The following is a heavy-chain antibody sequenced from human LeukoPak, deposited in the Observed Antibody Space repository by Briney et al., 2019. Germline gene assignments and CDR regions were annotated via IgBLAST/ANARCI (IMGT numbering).Heavy chain of an antibody. J-gene: IGHJ5*02. V-gene: IGHV4-34*01. CDR3: ARQGYCSSTSCYHNWFDP. CDR2: INHSGST. D-gene: IGHD2-2*01. Sequence: PSETLSLTCAVYGGSFSGYYWTWIRQPPGKGLEWIGEINHSGSTNYNPSLKSRVTISVDTSKNQFSLKLSSVTAADTAVYYCARQGYCSSTSCYHNWFDPWGQGTLVTVSS. CDR1: GGSFSGYY.